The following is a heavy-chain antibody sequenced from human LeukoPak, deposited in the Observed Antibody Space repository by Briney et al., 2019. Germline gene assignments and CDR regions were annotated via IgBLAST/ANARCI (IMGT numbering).Heavy chain of an antibody. Sequence: PSETLSLTCTVSGGSINSYYWSWIRQPPGKGLECIGYIHYTGSTNYNPSLRSRVTISVDTSKSQFSLRLSSVTAADTAIYYCARGGYYGSGNDFRFDPWGQGTLVTVSS. V-gene: IGHV4-59*01. CDR2: IHYTGST. D-gene: IGHD3-10*01. CDR3: ARGGYYGSGNDFRFDP. CDR1: GGSINSYY. J-gene: IGHJ5*02.